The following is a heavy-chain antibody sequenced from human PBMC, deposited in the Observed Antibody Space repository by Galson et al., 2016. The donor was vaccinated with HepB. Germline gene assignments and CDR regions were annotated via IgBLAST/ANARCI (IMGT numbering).Heavy chain of an antibody. CDR3: ARDTWTWN. CDR2: IYSGGGT. D-gene: IGHD3/OR15-3a*01. Sequence: SLRLSCAASGVTVSNNYMSWVRQAPGRGLEWVSVIYSGGGTYYADSVKGRFTISRDNFENTVYLQMNSLRAEDTAIYYCARDTWTWNGGQGTLVTVSS. V-gene: IGHV3-66*01. J-gene: IGHJ4*02. CDR1: GVTVSNNY.